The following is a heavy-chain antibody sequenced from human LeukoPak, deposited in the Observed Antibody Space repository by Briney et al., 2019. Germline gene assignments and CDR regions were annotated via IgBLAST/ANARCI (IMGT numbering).Heavy chain of an antibody. D-gene: IGHD2-15*01. CDR3: AKDSTPGNSIWDYFAY. V-gene: IGHV3-23*01. CDR2: IGSPGET. CDR1: GFDFSICA. J-gene: IGHJ4*02. Sequence: GGSLRLSCAASGFDFSICAMTWVRQAPGKGLEWVASIGSPGETYYADSVKGRFAVSRENSQNTVFLQLTSLTAEDTAIYYCAKDSTPGNSIWDYFAYWGQGALVTVSS.